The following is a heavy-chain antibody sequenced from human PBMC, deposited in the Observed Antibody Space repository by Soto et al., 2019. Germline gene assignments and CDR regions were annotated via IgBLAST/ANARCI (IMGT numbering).Heavy chain of an antibody. J-gene: IGHJ6*02. CDR3: ARLYCSGGSCYYYYCGMDV. V-gene: IGHV1-2*02. CDR1: GYTFTGYY. CDR2: INPNSGGT. Sequence: AGVKVSCKASGYTFTGYYMHWVRQAPGQGLEWMGWINPNSGGTNYAQKFQGRVTMTRDTSISTAYMELSRLRSDDTAVYYCARLYCSGGSCYYYYCGMDVWGQGTTVTVSS. D-gene: IGHD2-15*01.